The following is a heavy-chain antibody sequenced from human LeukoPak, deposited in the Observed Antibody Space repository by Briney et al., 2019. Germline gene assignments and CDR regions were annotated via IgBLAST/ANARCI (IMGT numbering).Heavy chain of an antibody. Sequence: PGGSLGLSCAASGFTFTTYPMTWVRRAPGRGLEWVSAIGTSGNSKYYAVSVRGRFTVSRDNFKNSLYLQMDRVRAEDTAVYYCAAGLYYYGMDMWGQGTTVTVSS. D-gene: IGHD6-13*01. V-gene: IGHV3-23*01. CDR1: GFTFTTYP. CDR2: IGTSGNSK. J-gene: IGHJ6*02. CDR3: AAGLYYYGMDM.